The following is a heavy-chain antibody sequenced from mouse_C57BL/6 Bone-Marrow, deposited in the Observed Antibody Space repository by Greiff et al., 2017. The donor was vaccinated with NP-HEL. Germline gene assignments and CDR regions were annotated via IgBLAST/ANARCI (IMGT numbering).Heavy chain of an antibody. V-gene: IGHV5-16*01. Sequence: EVQGVESEGGLVQPGSSMKLSCTTSGFTFSDYYMAWVRQVPEKGLDWVANINYDGSSTYYLASLTSRFIISIDNAKNSLYLQMSSLKSEDTATYYCAREGGLRRRTYAMDYWGQGTSVTVSS. J-gene: IGHJ4*01. CDR1: GFTFSDYY. CDR2: INYDGSST. CDR3: AREGGLRRRTYAMDY. D-gene: IGHD2-4*01.